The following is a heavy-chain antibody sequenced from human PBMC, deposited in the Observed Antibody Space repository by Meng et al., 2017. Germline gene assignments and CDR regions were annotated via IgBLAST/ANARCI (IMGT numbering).Heavy chain of an antibody. Sequence: GESLKISCAASGFTFSSYSMNWVRQAPGKGLEWVSSISSSSSYIYYADSVKGRFTISRDNAKNSLYLQMNSLRAEDTAVYYCARVYDPRTYYYYGMDIWGQGTTVTVSS. J-gene: IGHJ6*02. V-gene: IGHV3-21*01. CDR2: ISSSSSYI. D-gene: IGHD3-16*01. CDR1: GFTFSSYS. CDR3: ARVYDPRTYYYYGMDI.